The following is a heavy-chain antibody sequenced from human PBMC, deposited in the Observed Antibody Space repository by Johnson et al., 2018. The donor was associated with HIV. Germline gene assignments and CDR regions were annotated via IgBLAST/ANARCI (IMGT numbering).Heavy chain of an antibody. Sequence: QMQLVESGGGVVQPGRSLRLACAASAFTFSNYAMHWVRQAPGKGLEWVAVISYDGSSKYYAESLKGRLSISRDNSMNTLYLQMNSLRAEDTAVYYCATFGYTSGWIVTDDAFDVWGHGTLVTVSS. CDR1: AFTFSNYA. CDR3: ATFGYTSGWIVTDDAFDV. CDR2: ISYDGSSK. V-gene: IGHV3-30-3*01. J-gene: IGHJ3*01. D-gene: IGHD6-19*01.